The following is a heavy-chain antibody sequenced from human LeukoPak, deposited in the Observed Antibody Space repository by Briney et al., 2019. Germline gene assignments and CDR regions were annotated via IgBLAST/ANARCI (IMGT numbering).Heavy chain of an antibody. CDR1: GYTFTRYA. D-gene: IGHD3-9*01. CDR3: SRVYYDILTGYLGPTYDY. J-gene: IGHJ4*02. CDR2: INAGNGNT. Sequence: GASVKVSCKASGYTFTRYAMHWVRQAPGQRLEWMGWINAGNGNTKYSQKFQGRVTITRDTSASTAYMEVSSLRSEDTAVYYCSRVYYDILTGYLGPTYDYWGQGTPVTVSS. V-gene: IGHV1-3*01.